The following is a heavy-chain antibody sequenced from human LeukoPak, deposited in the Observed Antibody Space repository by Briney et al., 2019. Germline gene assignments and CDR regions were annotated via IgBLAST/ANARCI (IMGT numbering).Heavy chain of an antibody. CDR1: GYSFTNYW. D-gene: IGHD6-13*01. V-gene: IGHV5-51*01. Sequence: GESLKISRKGSGYSFTNYWIGWVRQMPRKGLEWIGIIYPGDSDTRYSPSFQGQVTISADKSISTAYLQWSSLKASDTAMYYCARPRIAAAGNVYYMDVWGKGTTVTVSS. J-gene: IGHJ6*03. CDR2: IYPGDSDT. CDR3: ARPRIAAAGNVYYMDV.